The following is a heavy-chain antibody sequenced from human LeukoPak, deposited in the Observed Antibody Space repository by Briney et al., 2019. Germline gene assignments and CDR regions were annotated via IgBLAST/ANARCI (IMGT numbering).Heavy chain of an antibody. D-gene: IGHD3-10*01. CDR1: GGSFSGYY. Sequence: SETLSLTCAVYGGSFSGYYWSWIRQPPGKGLEWIGEINHSGSTNYNPSLKSRVTISVDTSKNQFSLKLSSVTAADTAVYYRARGRWGYYYGSGRRGYYFDYWGQGTLVTVSS. CDR2: INHSGST. J-gene: IGHJ4*02. V-gene: IGHV4-34*01. CDR3: ARGRWGYYYGSGRRGYYFDY.